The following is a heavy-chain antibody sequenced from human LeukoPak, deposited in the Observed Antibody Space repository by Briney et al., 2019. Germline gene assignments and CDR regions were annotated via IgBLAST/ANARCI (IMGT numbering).Heavy chain of an antibody. CDR2: IYSGGST. D-gene: IGHD3-22*01. V-gene: IGHV3-66*01. CDR3: AREDDSSGYYDY. Sequence: PGGSLRLSCAASGFTVSSNYMSWVRQAPGKGLEWVSVIYSGGSTYYADSVKGRFSISRDNSKNTLYLQMNSLRAEDTAVYYCAREDDSSGYYDYWGQGTLVTVSS. J-gene: IGHJ4*02. CDR1: GFTVSSNY.